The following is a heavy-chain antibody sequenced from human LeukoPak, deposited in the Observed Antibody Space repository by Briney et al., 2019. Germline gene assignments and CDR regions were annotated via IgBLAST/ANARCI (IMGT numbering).Heavy chain of an antibody. D-gene: IGHD3-22*01. Sequence: PSETLSLTCAVYGGSFSGYYWSWIRQPPGKGLEWIGEINHSGSTNYNPSLKSRVTISVDTSKNQFSLKLSSVTAADTAVYYCARGLMDSSGYYSFWYYYGVDVWGQGTTVTVSS. V-gene: IGHV4-34*01. CDR1: GGSFSGYY. CDR2: INHSGST. CDR3: ARGLMDSSGYYSFWYYYGVDV. J-gene: IGHJ6*02.